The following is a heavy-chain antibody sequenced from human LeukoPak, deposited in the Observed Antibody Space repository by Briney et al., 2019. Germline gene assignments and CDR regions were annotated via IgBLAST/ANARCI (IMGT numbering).Heavy chain of an antibody. CDR2: INPSGGST. Sequence: ASVKVSCKASGYTFTSYYMHWVRQAPGQGLEWMGIINPSGGSTSYAQKFQGRVTMTRDTSTSTVYMELSSLRSEDTAVYYCAREPQTTLSEVAGDWSDPWGQGTLVTVSS. D-gene: IGHD2/OR15-2a*01. CDR3: AREPQTTLSEVAGDWSDP. J-gene: IGHJ5*02. V-gene: IGHV1-46*01. CDR1: GYTFTSYY.